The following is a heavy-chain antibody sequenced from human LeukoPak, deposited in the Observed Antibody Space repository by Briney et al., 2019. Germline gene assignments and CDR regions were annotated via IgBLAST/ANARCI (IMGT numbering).Heavy chain of an antibody. Sequence: GASVNVSCKASGGPFTSYAFSWVRQAPGQGLEWMGRIVPVVGVAYYAQKLQGRVTITADISTSTAYMEPSSLTSDDTAVYYCARDNKGSGFYYGMDVWGQGTTVTVSS. CDR3: ARDNKGSGFYYGMDV. CDR1: GGPFTSYA. V-gene: IGHV1-69*04. D-gene: IGHD6-25*01. CDR2: IVPVVGVA. J-gene: IGHJ6*02.